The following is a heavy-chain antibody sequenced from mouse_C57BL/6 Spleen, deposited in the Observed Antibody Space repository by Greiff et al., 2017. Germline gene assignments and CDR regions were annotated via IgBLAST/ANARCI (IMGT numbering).Heavy chain of an antibody. J-gene: IGHJ1*03. CDR1: GYTFTGYW. CDR3: AKGLHPTDWYFDV. Sequence: QVQLQQSGAELMKPGASVKLSCKATGYTFTGYWLEWVKQRPGHGLEWIGEILPGSGSTNYTEKFKGKATFTADTSSNTAYMQLSSLTTEDSAIYYGAKGLHPTDWYFDVWGTGTTVTVSA. V-gene: IGHV1-9*01. D-gene: IGHD1-2*01. CDR2: ILPGSGST.